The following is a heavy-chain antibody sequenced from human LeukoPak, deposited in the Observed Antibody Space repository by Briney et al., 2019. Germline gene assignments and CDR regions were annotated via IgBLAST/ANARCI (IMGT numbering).Heavy chain of an antibody. Sequence: PGGSLRLSCAASGFTFSSYWMHWVRQAPGKGLVWVSRSNTDGSSTSYADSVKGRFTISRDNAKNTLYLQMNSLRAEDTAVYYCARVRAGTQTCYYCYYMDVWGKGTTVTVSS. D-gene: IGHD6-13*01. CDR1: GFTFSSYW. CDR3: ARVRAGTQTCYYCYYMDV. J-gene: IGHJ6*03. CDR2: SNTDGSST. V-gene: IGHV3-74*01.